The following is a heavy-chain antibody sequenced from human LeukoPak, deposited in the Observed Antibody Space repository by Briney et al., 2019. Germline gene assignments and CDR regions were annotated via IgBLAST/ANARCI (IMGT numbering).Heavy chain of an antibody. J-gene: IGHJ4*02. V-gene: IGHV3-30*18. CDR3: AKDRILDSGSYYFDY. D-gene: IGHD1-26*01. Sequence: PGGSLRLSCAASGFTFSSYGMHWVRQAPGKGLEWVAVISYDESNKYYADSVKGRFTTSRDNSKNTLYLQMNSLRAEDTAVYYCAKDRILDSGSYYFDYWGQGTLVTVSS. CDR1: GFTFSSYG. CDR2: ISYDESNK.